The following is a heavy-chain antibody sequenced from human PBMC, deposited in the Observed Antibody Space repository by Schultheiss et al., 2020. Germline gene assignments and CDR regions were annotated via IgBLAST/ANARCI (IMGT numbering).Heavy chain of an antibody. CDR2: ISYDGSNK. D-gene: IGHD3-10*01. V-gene: IGHV3-30*03. CDR1: GFTFSNAW. J-gene: IGHJ3*01. CDR3: ARRGAADTFDV. Sequence: GGSLRLSCAASGFTFSNAWMSWVRQAPGKGLEWMAVISYDGSNKYCADSVKGRFTISRDNSKNTLYLQMNSLRPEDTALYYCARRGAADTFDVWGQGTMVTVSS.